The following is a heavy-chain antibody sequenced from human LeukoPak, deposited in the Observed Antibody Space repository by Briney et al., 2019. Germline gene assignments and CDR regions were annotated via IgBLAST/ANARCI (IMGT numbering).Heavy chain of an antibody. D-gene: IGHD1-14*01. CDR3: TRDRSRAEDD. Sequence: PGGSLRLSCAASGFTLSGHWMSWVRQAPGKGLEWVANINQGGSDKYYVDSVKGRLTISRDNANNLLYLQINSLRGEDTAVYYCTRDRSRAEDDWGQGTLVTVSS. V-gene: IGHV3-7*01. CDR1: GFTLSGHW. CDR2: INQGGSDK. J-gene: IGHJ4*02.